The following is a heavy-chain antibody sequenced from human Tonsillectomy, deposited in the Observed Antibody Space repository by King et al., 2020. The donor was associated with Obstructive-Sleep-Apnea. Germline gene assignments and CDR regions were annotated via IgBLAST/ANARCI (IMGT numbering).Heavy chain of an antibody. Sequence: QLVQSGAEVKKPGASVKVSCKASGYTFTSYYMHWVRQAPGQGLEWMGIINPSGGSTSYAQKFQDRVTMTRDTATSTVYMELSSLRSEDTAVYYCAREQSGAHYYDSSGPYDYWGQGTLVTVSS. D-gene: IGHD3-22*01. J-gene: IGHJ4*02. CDR3: AREQSGAHYYDSSGPYDY. V-gene: IGHV1-46*03. CDR1: GYTFTSYY. CDR2: INPSGGST.